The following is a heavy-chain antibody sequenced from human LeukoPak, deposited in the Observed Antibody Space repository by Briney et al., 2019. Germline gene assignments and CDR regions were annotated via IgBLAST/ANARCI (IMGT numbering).Heavy chain of an antibody. CDR2: IYSGGST. Sequence: PGGSLRLSCAASGFTVSSTYMSWVRQAPGKGLEWVSVIYSGGSTYYADSVKGRFTISRDNSKNTLYLQMNSLRAEDTAVYYCALDRYGDVWYYYYGMDVWGQGTTVTVSS. CDR3: ALDRYGDVWYYYYGMDV. D-gene: IGHD4-17*01. V-gene: IGHV3-66*01. CDR1: GFTVSSTY. J-gene: IGHJ6*02.